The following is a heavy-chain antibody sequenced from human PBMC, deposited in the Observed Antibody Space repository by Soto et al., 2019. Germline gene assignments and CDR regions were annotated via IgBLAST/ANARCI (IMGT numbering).Heavy chain of an antibody. V-gene: IGHV4-39*01. J-gene: IGHJ4*02. CDR3: ARHTIMITFGGVIVPRGDFDY. D-gene: IGHD3-16*02. CDR2: IYYSGST. CDR1: GGCIGSISYC. Sequence: LETQSLTYTVSGGCIGSISYCWSWIHQPPGKGLEWIGSIYYSGSTYYNPSLKSRVTISVDTSKNQFSLKLSSVTAADTAVYYCARHTIMITFGGVIVPRGDFDYLVQGTLVTVSS.